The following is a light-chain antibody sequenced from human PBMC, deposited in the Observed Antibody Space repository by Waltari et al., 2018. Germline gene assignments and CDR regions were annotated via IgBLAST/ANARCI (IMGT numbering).Light chain of an antibody. CDR1: QSISNR. Sequence: DIQMTQSPSTLSASVGDRVTITCRASQSISNRLAWYQQKPGRAPKLLIHKASSLESGVPSRFSGSGSGTEFTFTISSLQPDDFATYYCQQYNSYPFTFGPGTKVDVK. CDR3: QQYNSYPFT. V-gene: IGKV1-5*03. CDR2: KAS. J-gene: IGKJ3*01.